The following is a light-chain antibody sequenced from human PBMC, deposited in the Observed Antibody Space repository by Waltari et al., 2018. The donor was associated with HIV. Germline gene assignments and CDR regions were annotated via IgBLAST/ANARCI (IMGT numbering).Light chain of an antibody. V-gene: IGKV3-11*01. Sequence: VLIQSPVTLSVSPGERATLSCRASQSISSYLSWYQQKPGQAPRLLIYDAAKSATGIPVRFSGSGSGTDFTLTISSLEPEDFAVYYCQQRSSWPLITFGPGTKVDVK. J-gene: IGKJ3*01. CDR1: QSISSY. CDR2: DAA. CDR3: QQRSSWPLIT.